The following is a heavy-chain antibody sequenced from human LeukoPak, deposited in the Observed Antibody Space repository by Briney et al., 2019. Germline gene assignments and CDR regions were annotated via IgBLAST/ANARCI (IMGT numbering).Heavy chain of an antibody. J-gene: IGHJ4*02. CDR3: ARDGYYGDSLDY. CDR1: GYTFTSYA. CDR2: INAGNGNT. D-gene: IGHD4-17*01. V-gene: IGHV1-3*01. Sequence: ASVKVSCKASGYTFTSYAMHWVRQAPGQRLEWMGWINAGNGNTKYSQKFQGRVTITRGTSASTAYMELSSLRSEDTAVYYCARDGYYGDSLDYWGQGTLVTVSS.